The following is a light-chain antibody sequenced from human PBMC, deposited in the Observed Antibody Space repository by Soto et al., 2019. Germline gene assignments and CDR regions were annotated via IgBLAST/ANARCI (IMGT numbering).Light chain of an antibody. V-gene: IGLV2-14*01. CDR1: SSDVGGYNY. CDR2: EVT. J-gene: IGLJ2*01. CDR3: SSYTSTNHLV. Sequence: QSALTQPASVSGSPGQSITISCTGTSSDVGGYNYVSWYQQHPGKAPKLVIYEVTKRPSGVSNRFSGSKSGNTASLTISGLQDDDETDYYCSSYTSTNHLVFGGGTKVTVL.